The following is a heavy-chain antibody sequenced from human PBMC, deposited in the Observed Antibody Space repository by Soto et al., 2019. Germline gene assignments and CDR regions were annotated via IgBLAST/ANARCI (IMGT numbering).Heavy chain of an antibody. D-gene: IGHD6-19*01. Sequence: EVQLVESGGGLVQPGGSLRLSCAASGFTVSSNYMSWVRQAPGKGLEWVSVIFTGGSTYYADSVKGRFTISRHSSKNTVYLQMNSLRAEDTAVYYCARYRYSSCWLDAFAIWGQGTMVTVSS. CDR2: IFTGGST. V-gene: IGHV3-53*04. J-gene: IGHJ3*02. CDR3: ARYRYSSCWLDAFAI. CDR1: GFTVSSNY.